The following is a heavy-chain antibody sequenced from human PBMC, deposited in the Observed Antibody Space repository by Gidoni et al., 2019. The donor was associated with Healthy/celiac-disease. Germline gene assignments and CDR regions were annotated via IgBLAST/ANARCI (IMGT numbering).Heavy chain of an antibody. Sequence: QVQLQQSGPGLVKPSQTLSLTCAISGDSVSRNSAAWNWIRQSPSRGLEWLGRTYYRSKWYNDYAVSVKSRITINPDTSKNQFSLQLNSVTPEDTAVYYCARALREGAAADNNWFDPWGQGTLVTVSS. J-gene: IGHJ5*02. CDR3: ARALREGAAADNNWFDP. V-gene: IGHV6-1*01. CDR2: TYYRSKWYN. CDR1: GDSVSRNSAA. D-gene: IGHD6-13*01.